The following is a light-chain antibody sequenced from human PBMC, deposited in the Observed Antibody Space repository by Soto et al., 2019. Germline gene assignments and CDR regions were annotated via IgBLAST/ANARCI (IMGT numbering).Light chain of an antibody. J-gene: IGKJ1*01. CDR2: GAS. Sequence: GLTQSPGTLSLYPGERATLSCRASQSVSNNYLAWYQQKPGQAPRLLIYGASNRATGIPDRFSGSGSGTDFTLTISRLEPEDFAVYYCLQYGSSGTFGQGTNVDIK. CDR3: LQYGSSGT. V-gene: IGKV3-20*01. CDR1: QSVSNNY.